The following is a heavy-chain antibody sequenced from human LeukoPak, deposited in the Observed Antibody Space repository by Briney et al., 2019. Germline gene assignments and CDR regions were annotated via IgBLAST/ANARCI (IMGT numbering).Heavy chain of an antibody. CDR2: IYHSGST. CDR1: GGSISGYY. J-gene: IGHJ4*02. V-gene: IGHV4-59*08. D-gene: IGHD1-20*01. CDR3: ASIIGEFDY. Sequence: SETVSLTCSVSGGSISGYYWSWIRQPPGKGLEWIGSIYHSGSTYYNPSLKSRVTISVDTSKNQFSLKLSSVTAADTAVYYCASIIGEFDYWGQGTLVTVSS.